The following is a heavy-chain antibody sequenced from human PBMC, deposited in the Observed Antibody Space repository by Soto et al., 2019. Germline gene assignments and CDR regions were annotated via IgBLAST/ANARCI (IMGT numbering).Heavy chain of an antibody. J-gene: IGHJ3*02. CDR3: AIYWPAIQSDAFDI. D-gene: IGHD5-18*01. V-gene: IGHV4-61*01. Sequence: SETLSLTCTVSGGSVISGSYYWIWIRQPPGKGLEWIGYIYYSGSTNYNPSLKSRVTISVDTSKNQFSLKLSSVTAADTAVYYCAIYWPAIQSDAFDIWGQGTMVTVSS. CDR2: IYYSGST. CDR1: GGSVISGSYY.